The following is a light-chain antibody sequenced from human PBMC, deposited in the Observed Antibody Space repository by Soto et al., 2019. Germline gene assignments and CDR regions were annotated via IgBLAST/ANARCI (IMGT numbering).Light chain of an antibody. J-gene: IGKJ1*01. V-gene: IGKV1-5*03. Sequence: DIPMTQSPSTLSASVGDRVTITCRASQTIRSWLAWYQQKPGKAPKLLIYKASSLESGVPSRFSGSGSGTEFTLTISSLQPDDFATYYCQQYASYWTFGQGTKVEIK. CDR3: QQYASYWT. CDR2: KAS. CDR1: QTIRSW.